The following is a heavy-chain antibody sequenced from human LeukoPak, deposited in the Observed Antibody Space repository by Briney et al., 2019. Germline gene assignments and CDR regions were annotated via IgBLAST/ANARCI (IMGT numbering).Heavy chain of an antibody. CDR2: ISYDGNNK. Sequence: GSLRLSCAASGFTFSSYGMHWVRQAPGKGLEWVAVISYDGNNKYYADSVKGRFTISRDNSKNTLYLQMNSLRAEDTAVYYCARGVDYYDSSGSFDPWGQGTLVTVSS. V-gene: IGHV3-30*03. CDR1: GFTFSSYG. CDR3: ARGVDYYDSSGSFDP. D-gene: IGHD3-22*01. J-gene: IGHJ5*02.